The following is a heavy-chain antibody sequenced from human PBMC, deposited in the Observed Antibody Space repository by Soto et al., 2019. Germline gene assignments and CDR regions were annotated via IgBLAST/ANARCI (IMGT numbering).Heavy chain of an antibody. CDR3: ARSYSSGGSNFVIFGI. V-gene: IGHV5-51*01. D-gene: IGHD1-26*01. J-gene: IGHJ4*02. Sequence: PKISCKASAYNFAGYWLGWVRQMPGKGLELMGIIYPGDSDTRYSPSFQGQVTFSADKSISTAYVQWSSLKASDTAMYYCARSYSSGGSNFVIFGIWGQVSLFTVSS. CDR1: AYNFAGYW. CDR2: IYPGDSDT.